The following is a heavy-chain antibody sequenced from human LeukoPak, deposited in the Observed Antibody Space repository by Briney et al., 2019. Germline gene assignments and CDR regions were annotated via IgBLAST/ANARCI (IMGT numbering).Heavy chain of an antibody. V-gene: IGHV3-7*01. CDR1: GFTFTDYW. CDR3: ARDGPDY. Sequence: TGGSLRLSCAASGFTFTDYWMTWVRQAPGKGLEWVANIKQDGSVKYYVDSVKGRFTISRDNAQNSLYLQMNSLRAEDTAVYYCARDGPDYWGRGTLVTVSS. J-gene: IGHJ4*02. CDR2: IKQDGSVK.